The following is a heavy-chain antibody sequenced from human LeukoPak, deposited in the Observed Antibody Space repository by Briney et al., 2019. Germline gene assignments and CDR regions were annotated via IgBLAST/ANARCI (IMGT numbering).Heavy chain of an antibody. V-gene: IGHV1-46*01. CDR2: INPSGGST. CDR3: ARDCSGGSCYSNYDSSGYSLDY. D-gene: IGHD2-15*01. J-gene: IGHJ4*02. Sequence: ASVKVSCKASGYTFTSYYMHWVRQAPGQGLEWMGIINPSGGSTSYAQKFQGRVTMTRDTSISTAYMELSRLRSDDTAVYYCARDCSGGSCYSNYDSSGYSLDYWGQGTLVTVSS. CDR1: GYTFTSYY.